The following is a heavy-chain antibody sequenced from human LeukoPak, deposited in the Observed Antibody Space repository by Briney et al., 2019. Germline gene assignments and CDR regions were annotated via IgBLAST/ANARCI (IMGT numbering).Heavy chain of an antibody. CDR1: GGSFSGYY. Sequence: PSETLSLTRAVYGGSFSGYYWSWIRQPPGKGLEWIGEINHSGSTNYNPSLKSRVTISVDTSKNQFSLKLSSVTAADTAVYYCARVHYYFDYWGQGTLVTVSS. V-gene: IGHV4-34*01. CDR3: ARVHYYFDY. CDR2: INHSGST. J-gene: IGHJ4*02.